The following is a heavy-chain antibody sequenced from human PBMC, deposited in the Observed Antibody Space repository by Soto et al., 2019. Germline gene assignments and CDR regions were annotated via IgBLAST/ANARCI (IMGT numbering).Heavy chain of an antibody. J-gene: IGHJ5*02. D-gene: IGHD1-1*01. CDR3: ARDPSRYGGPNWFDP. V-gene: IGHV1-69*06. CDR2: IIPIFGTA. Sequence: SVKVSCKASGGTFSSYAISWVRQAPGQGLEWMGGIIPIFGTANYAQKFQGRVTITADKSTSTAYMELSSLRSEDTAVYYCARDPSRYGGPNWFDPWGQGTLVTVSS. CDR1: GGTFSSYA.